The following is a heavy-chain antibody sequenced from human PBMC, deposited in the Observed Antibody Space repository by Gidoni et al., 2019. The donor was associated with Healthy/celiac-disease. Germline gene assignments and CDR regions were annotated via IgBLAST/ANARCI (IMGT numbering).Heavy chain of an antibody. V-gene: IGHV4-39*01. CDR2: IYYSGST. CDR3: ATRGYSYGYRPYYYYGMDV. Sequence: QLQLQESGPGLVKPSETLSLTCTVSGGSISSSSYYWGWIRQPPGKGLEWIGSIYYSGSTYYNPSLKSRVTISVDTSKNQFSLKLSSVTAADTAVYYCATRGYSYGYRPYYYYGMDVWGQGTTVTVSS. D-gene: IGHD5-18*01. CDR1: GGSISSSSYY. J-gene: IGHJ6*02.